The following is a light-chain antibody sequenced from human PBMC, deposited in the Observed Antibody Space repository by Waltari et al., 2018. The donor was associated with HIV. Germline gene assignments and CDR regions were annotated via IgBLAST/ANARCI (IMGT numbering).Light chain of an antibody. CDR1: PSDVSFYDS. CDR2: DVN. CDR3: CAYAAGHVSYV. V-gene: IGLV2-11*01. J-gene: IGLJ1*01. Sequence: QSALTHPPSVSGSPGQSVSISCSGSPSDVSFYDSFSWHQQYPGKAPKLIMFDVNQRPSGVPERFSGSKSGNTASLTISGLQTEDEADYFCCAYAAGHVSYVFGNGTAVAVL.